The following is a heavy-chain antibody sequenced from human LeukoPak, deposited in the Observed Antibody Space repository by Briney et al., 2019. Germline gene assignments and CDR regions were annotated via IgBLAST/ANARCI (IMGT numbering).Heavy chain of an antibody. J-gene: IGHJ4*02. CDR2: IGGTGDRT. Sequence: PGGSLRLSCAASRFTFSSYAMSWVRQAPGRGLEWVSTIGGTGDRTYYADSVKGRFTISRDNSTDTLVLQMNSLKAEDTAVDYGAKDPVVYHGGSGWHYFDYWGQGTLVTVSS. CDR3: AKDPVVYHGGSGWHYFDY. V-gene: IGHV3-23*01. D-gene: IGHD6-19*01. CDR1: RFTFSSYA.